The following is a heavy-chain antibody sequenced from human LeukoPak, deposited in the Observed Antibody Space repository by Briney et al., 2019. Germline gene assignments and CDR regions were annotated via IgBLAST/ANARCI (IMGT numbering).Heavy chain of an antibody. V-gene: IGHV4-39*07. CDR1: GGSISSSSYY. CDR3: ARDPDFWSGYYNFDY. J-gene: IGHJ4*02. D-gene: IGHD3-3*01. Sequence: SETLSLTCTVSGGSISSSSYYWGWIRQPPGKGLELIGSIYYSGSTYYNPSLKSRVTISVDTSKNQFSLKLSSVTAADTAVYYCARDPDFWSGYYNFDYWGQGTLVTVSS. CDR2: IYYSGST.